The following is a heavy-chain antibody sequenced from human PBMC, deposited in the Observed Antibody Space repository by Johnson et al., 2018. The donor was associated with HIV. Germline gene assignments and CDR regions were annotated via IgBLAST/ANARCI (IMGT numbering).Heavy chain of an antibody. CDR1: GFTFSMYA. CDR3: ALGGSWYAFDI. Sequence: QVQLVESGGGLVQPGGSLRLSCAASGFTFSMYAMHWVRQAPGKGLEYVSAISSNGSNKYYADSVKGRFTISRDNSKNTLYLQMNSLRAEDTAVYYCALGGSWYAFDIWGQGTMVTVSS. J-gene: IGHJ3*02. V-gene: IGHV3-64*04. D-gene: IGHD2-15*01. CDR2: ISSNGSNK.